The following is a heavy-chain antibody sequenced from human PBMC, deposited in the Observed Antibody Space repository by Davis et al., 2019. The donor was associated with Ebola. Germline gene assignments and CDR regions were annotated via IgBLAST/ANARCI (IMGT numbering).Heavy chain of an antibody. CDR3: ARDGGRHYYYYYGMDV. J-gene: IGHJ6*02. CDR1: GFTFSSYG. Sequence: GGSLRLSCAASGFTFSSYGMHWVRQAPGKGLEWVSYIRSSSSSIYYADSVKGRFTISRDNAKNSLYLQMNSLRDEDTAVYYCARDGGRHYYYYYGMDVWGQGTTVTVSS. D-gene: IGHD3-16*01. CDR2: IRSSSSSI. V-gene: IGHV3-48*02.